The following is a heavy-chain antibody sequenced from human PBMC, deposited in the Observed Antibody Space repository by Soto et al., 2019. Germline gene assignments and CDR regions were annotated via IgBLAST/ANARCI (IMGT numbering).Heavy chain of an antibody. J-gene: IGHJ5*02. D-gene: IGHD3-3*01. CDR1: GFTFSSYA. V-gene: IGHV3-30-3*01. Sequence: PGGSLRLSCAASGFTFSSYAMHWVRQAPGKGLEWVAVISYDGSNKYYADSVKGRFTISRDNSKNTLYLQMNSLRAEDTAVYYCARSITPNNWFDPWGQGTLVTVSS. CDR3: ARSITPNNWFDP. CDR2: ISYDGSNK.